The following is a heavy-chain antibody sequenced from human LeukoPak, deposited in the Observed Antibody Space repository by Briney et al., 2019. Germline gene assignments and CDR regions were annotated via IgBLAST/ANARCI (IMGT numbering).Heavy chain of an antibody. CDR2: FSTSSSTI. CDR3: ARDSLYAFDF. V-gene: IGHV3-48*01. Sequence: PGGSLDFPCEALGSTFSDFRWNWFGKPPGKGLEWVSYFSTSSSTISYADSVKGRFTISRDNAKNSLYLQMNSLRAEDTAVYYCARDSLYAFDFWGQGTMVTVSS. D-gene: IGHD3-16*01. J-gene: IGHJ3*01. CDR1: GSTFSDFR.